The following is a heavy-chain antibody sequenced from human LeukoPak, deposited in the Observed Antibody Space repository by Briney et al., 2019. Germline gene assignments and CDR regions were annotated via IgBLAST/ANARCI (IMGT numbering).Heavy chain of an antibody. CDR1: GFTFDDYA. CDR3: AKDYYGSGSYPDY. Sequence: GRSLRLSCAASGFTFDDYAMHWVRQAPGKGLEWVSGISWNSGSIGYADSVKGRFTISRDNAKNSLYLQMNSLRAEDTALYYCAKDYYGSGSYPDYWGQGTLVTVSS. J-gene: IGHJ4*02. D-gene: IGHD3-10*01. V-gene: IGHV3-9*01. CDR2: ISWNSGSI.